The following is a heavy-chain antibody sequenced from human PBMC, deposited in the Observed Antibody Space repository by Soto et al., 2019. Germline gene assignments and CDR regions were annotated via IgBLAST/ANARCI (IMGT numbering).Heavy chain of an antibody. CDR1: GGSFSGYY. J-gene: IGHJ4*02. CDR3: ARTYSSSWSPFDY. V-gene: IGHV4-34*01. CDR2: INHSGST. D-gene: IGHD6-13*01. Sequence: QVQLQQWGAGLLKLSETLSLTCAVYGGSFSGYYWSWIRQPPGKGLEWIGEINHSGSTNYNPSLKRRVTISVDTSKNQFSLKLSSVTAADTAVYYCARTYSSSWSPFDYWGQGTLVTVSS.